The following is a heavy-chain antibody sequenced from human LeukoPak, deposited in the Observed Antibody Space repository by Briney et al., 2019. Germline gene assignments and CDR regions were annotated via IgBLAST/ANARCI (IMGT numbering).Heavy chain of an antibody. Sequence: ASVKVSCKASGYTFTSYGISWVRQAPGQGLEWMGWISAYNGNTNYAQKLQGRVTMTTDTSTSTAYIELRSLRSDDTAVYYCARDYDILTGYYTQPDYWGQGTLVTVSS. D-gene: IGHD3-9*01. CDR3: ARDYDILTGYYTQPDY. CDR1: GYTFTSYG. CDR2: ISAYNGNT. V-gene: IGHV1-18*01. J-gene: IGHJ4*02.